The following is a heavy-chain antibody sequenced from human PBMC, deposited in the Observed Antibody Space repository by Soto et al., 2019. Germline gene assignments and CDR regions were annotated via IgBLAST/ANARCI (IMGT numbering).Heavy chain of an antibody. J-gene: IGHJ4*02. CDR2: IGRSDNNI. CDR3: TRKTNADS. V-gene: IGHV3-48*02. CDR1: GFTFSSYS. Sequence: EAQLVESGGGLVQPGGSLRLSCAASGFTFSSYSMNCVRLAPGKGLEWISYIGRSDNNIHYADSVKVRFTISRDNDKSSLYRQMDRLRDEDSAVYYCTRKTNADSCGQGTLVTVS.